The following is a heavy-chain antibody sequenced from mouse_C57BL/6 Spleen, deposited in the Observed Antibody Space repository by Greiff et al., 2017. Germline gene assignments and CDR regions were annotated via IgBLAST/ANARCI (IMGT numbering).Heavy chain of an antibody. CDR1: GYAFSSSW. V-gene: IGHV1-82*01. J-gene: IGHJ3*01. CDR2: IYPGDGDT. Sequence: ESGPELVKPGASVKISCKASGYAFSSSWMNWVKQRPGKGLEWIGRIYPGDGDTNYNGKFKGKATLTADKSSSTAYMQLSSLTSEDSAVYFCARNYGSSWGFAYWGQGTLVTVSA. D-gene: IGHD1-1*01. CDR3: ARNYGSSWGFAY.